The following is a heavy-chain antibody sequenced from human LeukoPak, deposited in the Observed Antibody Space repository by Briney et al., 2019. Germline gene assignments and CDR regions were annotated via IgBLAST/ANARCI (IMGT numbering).Heavy chain of an antibody. CDR2: MNPNSGNT. V-gene: IGHV1-8*01. J-gene: IGHJ5*02. D-gene: IGHD3-3*01. CDR3: ARVGAFRSHYDFWSGPRKVYWFDP. Sequence: ASVKVSCKASGYTFTSYDINWVRQATGQGLEWMGWMNPNSGNTGYAQKFQGRVTMTRNTSISTAYMELSSPRSEDTAVYYCARVGAFRSHYDFWSGPRKVYWFDPWGQGTLVTVSS. CDR1: GYTFTSYD.